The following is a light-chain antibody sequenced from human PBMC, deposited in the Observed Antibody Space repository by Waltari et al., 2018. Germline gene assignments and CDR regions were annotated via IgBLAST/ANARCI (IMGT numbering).Light chain of an antibody. J-gene: IGLJ3*02. Sequence: QSALTQPASVSGSPGQSITISCTGTSSDIGSYYIVSWYQQHPGRAPKLMIYEVRKRPSGASDRFSGSKSGNTASLTISGLQAEDEADYYCCSYAGSSTWVFGGGTKLTVL. CDR2: EVR. CDR3: CSYAGSSTWV. CDR1: SSDIGSYYI. V-gene: IGLV2-23*02.